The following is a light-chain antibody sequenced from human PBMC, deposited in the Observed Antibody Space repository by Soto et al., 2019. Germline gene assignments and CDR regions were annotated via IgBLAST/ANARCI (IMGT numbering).Light chain of an antibody. V-gene: IGKV3-11*01. Sequence: EIVLTQSPATLSLSPGERATLSCRASQSVSSYLAWYQQKPGQAPRPLIYDASNRATGIPARFSGSGSGTGFTLTISSLEPEDFAVYYCQQRSNWTPAITFGQGTRLEIK. CDR2: DAS. CDR1: QSVSSY. J-gene: IGKJ5*01. CDR3: QQRSNWTPAIT.